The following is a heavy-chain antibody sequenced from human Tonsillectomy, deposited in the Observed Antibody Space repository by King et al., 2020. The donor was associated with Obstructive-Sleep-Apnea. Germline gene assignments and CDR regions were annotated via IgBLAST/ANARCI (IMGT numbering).Heavy chain of an antibody. J-gene: IGHJ5*02. CDR1: GYSFTSYW. Sequence: VQLVESGAEVKKPGESLRISCKGSGYSFTSYWISWVRQMPGKGLEWMGRIDPSDSHTNYSPSFQGHVTISADKSISTAYLQWSSLKASDTAMYYCARHITIFGVVIIQGNWFDPWGQGTLVTVSS. V-gene: IGHV5-10-1*03. CDR2: IDPSDSHT. D-gene: IGHD3-3*01. CDR3: ARHITIFGVVIIQGNWFDP.